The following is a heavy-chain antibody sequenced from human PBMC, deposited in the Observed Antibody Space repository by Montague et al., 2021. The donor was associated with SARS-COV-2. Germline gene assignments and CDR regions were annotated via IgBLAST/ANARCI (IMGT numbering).Heavy chain of an antibody. CDR1: GGSFSTYY. Sequence: SETLSLTCTVSGGSFSTYYWTWIRQPPNKGLEWIGNVFLSGNINRNPSLKSRVSMSVDTSKNQFSLNLTSVTAADTAMYYCARGSRVVGITPGFRYWGQGTLVAVSS. V-gene: IGHV4-59*12. J-gene: IGHJ4*02. CDR3: ARGSRVVGITPGFRY. CDR2: VFLSGNI. D-gene: IGHD2-21*01.